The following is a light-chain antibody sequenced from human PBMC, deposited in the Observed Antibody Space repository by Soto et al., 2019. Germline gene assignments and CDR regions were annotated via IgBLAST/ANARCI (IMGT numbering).Light chain of an antibody. J-gene: IGKJ2*01. CDR1: QTINSW. CDR2: KAS. V-gene: IGKV1-5*03. Sequence: DIQMTQSPSTLSASVGDRVTITFRASQTINSWLAWYQQKPGKAPKLLIYKASSLESGVPSRFNGSGSGTEFTLTISSLQPDDFATYYCQQYNSYPYTFGQGTKLEIK. CDR3: QQYNSYPYT.